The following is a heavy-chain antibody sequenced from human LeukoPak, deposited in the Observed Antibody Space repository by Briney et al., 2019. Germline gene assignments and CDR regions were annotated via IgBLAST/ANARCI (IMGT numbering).Heavy chain of an antibody. Sequence: GGSLRLSCEVSGFTFSKFAMHWVRQAPAKGLEWVAVISYDGRTKWFADSVKGRFTISRDNAKNSLYLQMDSLRAEDTAMYYCASAFAPGYSSGWSPPLGYWGQGTLVTVSS. CDR2: ISYDGRTK. J-gene: IGHJ4*02. D-gene: IGHD6-19*01. V-gene: IGHV3-33*05. CDR1: GFTFSKFA. CDR3: ASAFAPGYSSGWSPPLGY.